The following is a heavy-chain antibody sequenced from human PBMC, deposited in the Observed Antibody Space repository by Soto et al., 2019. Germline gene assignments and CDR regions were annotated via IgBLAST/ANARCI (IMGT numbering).Heavy chain of an antibody. J-gene: IGHJ6*02. CDR2: IYNSGRGST. CDR3: ARDRRYYYYDSSGYYYGIYYYGMDV. V-gene: IGHV4-59*12. CDR1: GSSMTTYY. Sequence: SETLSLTCSVSGSSMTTYYWHWIRQAPGKGLEWIGFIYNSGRGSTGSNPSLTSRVTFSIETSKNQFSLQLNSVTPEDTAVYYCARDRRYYYYDSSGYYYGIYYYGMDVWGQGTTVTVSS. D-gene: IGHD3-22*01.